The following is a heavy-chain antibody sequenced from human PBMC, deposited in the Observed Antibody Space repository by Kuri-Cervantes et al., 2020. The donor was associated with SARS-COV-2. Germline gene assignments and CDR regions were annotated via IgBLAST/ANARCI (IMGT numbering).Heavy chain of an antibody. CDR1: GDSVSSNSAA. V-gene: IGHV6-1*01. D-gene: IGHD1-26*01. J-gene: IGHJ4*02. CDR3: ARATVGATRENHEFDY. CDR2: TYYRSKWYN. Sequence: SCAISGDSVSSNSAAWNWIRQSPSRGLEWLGRTYYRSKWYNDYAVSVKSRITTNPDTSKNQFSLQLNSVTPEDTAVYYCARATVGATRENHEFDYWGQGTLVTVSS.